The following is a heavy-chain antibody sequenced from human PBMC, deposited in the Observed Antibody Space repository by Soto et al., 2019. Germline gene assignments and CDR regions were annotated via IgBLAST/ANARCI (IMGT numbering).Heavy chain of an antibody. Sequence: EVQLVESGGGLVKPGGSLRLSCAASGFTFSTYSMNWVRQAPGKGLEWVSSISSSSSYIYYADSVKGRFTISKDNAKNSLYLQMNRLRAEDTAVYYCARDLNKGLPHRDGYFDLWGRGTLVTVSS. CDR2: ISSSSSYI. CDR3: ARDLNKGLPHRDGYFDL. V-gene: IGHV3-21*01. D-gene: IGHD2-21*02. CDR1: GFTFSTYS. J-gene: IGHJ2*01.